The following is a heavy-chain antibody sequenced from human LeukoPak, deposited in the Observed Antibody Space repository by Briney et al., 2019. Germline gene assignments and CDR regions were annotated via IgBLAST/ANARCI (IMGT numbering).Heavy chain of an antibody. D-gene: IGHD6-19*01. CDR1: GFTFSSYS. CDR3: ARPRYSSGNGVDFDY. V-gene: IGHV3-21*01. Sequence: PGGSLRLSCAASGFTFSSYSMNWVRQAPGKGLEWVSSISSSSSYIYYADSVKGRFTISRDNAKNSLYLQMNSLRAEDTAVYYCARPRYSSGNGVDFDYWGQGTLVTVSS. J-gene: IGHJ4*02. CDR2: ISSSSSYI.